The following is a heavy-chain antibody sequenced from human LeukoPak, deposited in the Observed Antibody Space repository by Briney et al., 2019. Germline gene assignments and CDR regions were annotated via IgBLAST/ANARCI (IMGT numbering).Heavy chain of an antibody. Sequence: ASETLSLTCSVSGASITNHYWTWIRQPPGKGLEWLGYIFNSGSTKYNPSLKSRVTISLDTSKNQSSLRLTSVTAADTAVYYCATETLYDSSGYYRAWGQGTLVTVSS. J-gene: IGHJ5*02. V-gene: IGHV4-59*11. CDR1: GASITNHY. CDR2: IFNSGST. D-gene: IGHD3-22*01. CDR3: ATETLYDSSGYYRA.